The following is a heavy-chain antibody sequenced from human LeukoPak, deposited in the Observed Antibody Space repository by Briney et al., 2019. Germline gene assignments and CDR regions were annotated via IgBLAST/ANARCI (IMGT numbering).Heavy chain of an antibody. CDR1: GYTFTGYY. CDR2: INPNSGGT. V-gene: IGHV1-2*02. J-gene: IGHJ3*02. CDR3: ARGSGTYYYDKAYSDAFDI. D-gene: IGHD3-22*01. Sequence: GASVTVSFKASGYTFTGYYMHWVRQAPGQGREWMGWINPNSGGTNYAQKFQGRVTITRDTSISTAYMELSRLRSDDTAVYYCARGSGTYYYDKAYSDAFDIWGQGTMVTVSS.